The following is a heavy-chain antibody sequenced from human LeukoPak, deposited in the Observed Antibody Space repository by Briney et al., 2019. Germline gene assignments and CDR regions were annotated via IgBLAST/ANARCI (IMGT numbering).Heavy chain of an antibody. CDR2: ISAYNGNT. J-gene: IGHJ5*02. V-gene: IGHV1-18*01. Sequence: ASVKVSCKASGYTFTNYGISWVRQAPGQGLEWMGWISAYNGNTNYVQKLLQGRVTMTTDTSTSTAYMELRSLRSDDTAMYYCARDIKRSRARWENLGFDPWGQGTLLTVSS. CDR1: GYTFTNYG. D-gene: IGHD1-14*01. CDR3: ARDIKRSRARWENLGFDP.